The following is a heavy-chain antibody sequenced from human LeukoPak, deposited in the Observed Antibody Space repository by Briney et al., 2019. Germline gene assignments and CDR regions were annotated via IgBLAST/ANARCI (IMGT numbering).Heavy chain of an antibody. D-gene: IGHD3-10*01. Sequence: SETLSLTCTVSGGSIIRSSYYWGWIRQSPGKGLEWIGSIYYSDSGTMYYNPCLQSRVTMSADTSKYQFSLRVSSVTAADTAVYYGARRPPELVAFDIWGQGTMGSVSS. J-gene: IGHJ3*02. CDR3: ARRPPELVAFDI. V-gene: IGHV4-39*01. CDR1: GGSIIRSSYY. CDR2: IYYSDSGTM.